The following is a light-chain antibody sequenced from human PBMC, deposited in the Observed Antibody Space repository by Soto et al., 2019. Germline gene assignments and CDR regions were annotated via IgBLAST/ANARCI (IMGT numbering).Light chain of an antibody. CDR3: SSYAGSNNLV. J-gene: IGLJ2*01. CDR2: EVN. V-gene: IGLV2-8*01. Sequence: QSVLTQPPSASGSPGQSVTISCTGTSSDVGGYNYVSWYQQHPGKAPKLMIYEVNKRPSGVPARLSGSKSRNTASLTVSGLQAEDEADYYCSSYAGSNNLVFGGGTQLTV. CDR1: SSDVGGYNY.